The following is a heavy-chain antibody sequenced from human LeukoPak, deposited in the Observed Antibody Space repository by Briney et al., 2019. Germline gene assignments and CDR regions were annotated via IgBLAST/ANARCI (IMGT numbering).Heavy chain of an antibody. V-gene: IGHV3-23*01. CDR1: GFTFSSYA. CDR3: ARDSGCTNGVCWNWFDP. Sequence: GGTLRLSCAASGFTFSSYAMSWVRQAPGKGLEWVSAISGSGGSTYYADSVKGRFTISRDNSRNTLYLQMNSLRAEDTAVYYCARDSGCTNGVCWNWFDPWGPGTLVTVSS. D-gene: IGHD2-8*01. J-gene: IGHJ5*02. CDR2: ISGSGGST.